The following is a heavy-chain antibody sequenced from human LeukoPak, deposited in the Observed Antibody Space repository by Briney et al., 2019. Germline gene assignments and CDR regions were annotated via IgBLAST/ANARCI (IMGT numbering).Heavy chain of an antibody. J-gene: IGHJ4*02. D-gene: IGHD4-17*01. Sequence: GWSLRLSCAASGFTFTSYAVSWVRQAPGKGLEGVSSRSGSGDNTYYVDPVKGRFTISRDSSKKTLYLQMTSLRAEDTAIYYCARFANGDFGWLDCWGQGTLVTVSS. CDR2: RSGSGDNT. V-gene: IGHV3-23*01. CDR1: GFTFTSYA. CDR3: ARFANGDFGWLDC.